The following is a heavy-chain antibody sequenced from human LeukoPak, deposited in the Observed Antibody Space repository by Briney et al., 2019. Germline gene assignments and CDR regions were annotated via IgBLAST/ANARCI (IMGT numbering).Heavy chain of an antibody. Sequence: PSETLSLTCAVSGYSISSGYYWGWARQPPGKGLEWIGSIYHSETAYYNPSLKSRVTISIDTSKNQFSLKLSSVTAADTAVYYCAREFYDSSGYTDYWGQGTLVTVSS. J-gene: IGHJ4*02. CDR3: AREFYDSSGYTDY. CDR2: IYHSETA. V-gene: IGHV4-38-2*02. CDR1: GYSISSGYY. D-gene: IGHD3-22*01.